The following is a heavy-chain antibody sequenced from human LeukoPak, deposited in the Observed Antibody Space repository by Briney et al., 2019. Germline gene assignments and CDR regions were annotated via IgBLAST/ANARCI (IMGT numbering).Heavy chain of an antibody. J-gene: IGHJ4*02. CDR3: ARELPFDY. D-gene: IGHD2-15*01. CDR2: IKSDGSRT. CDR1: GFTFSNYW. Sequence: GALRLSCAASGFTFSNYWMHWVRQAPGKGLVWVSRIKSDGSRTDYADSVKGRFTISRDNAKNTLYLQMNSLRAEDTAVYYCARELPFDYWGQGTLVAVSS. V-gene: IGHV3-74*01.